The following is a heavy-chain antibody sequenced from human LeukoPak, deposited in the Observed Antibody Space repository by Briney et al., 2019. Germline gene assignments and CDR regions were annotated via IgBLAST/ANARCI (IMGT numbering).Heavy chain of an antibody. CDR3: ARGEGDSAYRRFDY. J-gene: IGHJ4*02. CDR2: IYYSGST. V-gene: IGHV4-31*03. Sequence: PSETLSLTCTVSSGSISSGGYYWSWIRQHPGKGLEWIGYIYYSGSTYYNPSLKSRVTISVDTSKNQFSLKLSSVTAADTAVYYCARGEGDSAYRRFDYWGQGTLVTVSS. D-gene: IGHD2-21*01. CDR1: SGSISSGGYY.